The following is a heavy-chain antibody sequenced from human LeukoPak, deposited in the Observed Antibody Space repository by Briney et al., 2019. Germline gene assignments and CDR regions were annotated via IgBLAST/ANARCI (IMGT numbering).Heavy chain of an antibody. D-gene: IGHD6-19*01. CDR1: GYTLTELS. CDR2: FDPEDGET. CDR3: ATSRIAVADYYYYYGMDV. V-gene: IGHV1-24*01. Sequence: ASVKVSCKVSGYTLTELSMHWVRQAPGKGLEWTGGFDPEDGETIYAQKFQGRVTMTEDTSTDTAYMELSSLRSEDTAVYYCATSRIAVADYYYYYGMDVWGQGTTVTVSS. J-gene: IGHJ6*02.